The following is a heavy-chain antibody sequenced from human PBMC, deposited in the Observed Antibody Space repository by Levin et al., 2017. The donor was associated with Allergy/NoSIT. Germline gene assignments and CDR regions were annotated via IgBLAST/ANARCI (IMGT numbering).Heavy chain of an antibody. Sequence: GESLKISCAASGFTFSDYYMSWIRQAPGKGLEWVSYISSSGSTIYYADSVKGRFTISRDNAKNSLYLQMNSLRAEDTAVYYCARRRIVGAIEGTDAFDIWGQGTMVTVSS. CDR2: ISSSGSTI. D-gene: IGHD1-26*01. CDR1: GFTFSDYY. J-gene: IGHJ3*02. CDR3: ARRRIVGAIEGTDAFDI. V-gene: IGHV3-11*01.